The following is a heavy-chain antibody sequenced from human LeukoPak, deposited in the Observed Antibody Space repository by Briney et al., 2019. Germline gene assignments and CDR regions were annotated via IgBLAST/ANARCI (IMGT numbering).Heavy chain of an antibody. CDR2: IYHTGTT. CDR1: GGSLSPYY. CDR3: ARLDSGDHGNIPH. V-gene: IGHV4-59*08. D-gene: IGHD1-26*01. Sequence: SETLSLTCTVSGGSLSPYYWTWIRQPRGKGLEWIGYIYHTGTTRYNPSLSYRVTISVETSKNQFSLRLKSVTAADTAIYYCARLDSGDHGNIPHWGQGTLVTVSS. J-gene: IGHJ1*01.